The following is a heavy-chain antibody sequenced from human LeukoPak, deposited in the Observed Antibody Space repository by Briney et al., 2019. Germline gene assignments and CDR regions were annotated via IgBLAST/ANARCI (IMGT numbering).Heavy chain of an antibody. Sequence: SETLSLTCTVSGGSISSSSYYWGWIRQPPGKGLEWIGSIYYSGSTYYNPSLKSRVTISVDTSKNQFSLKLSSVAAADTAVYYCARPCGGDCLEAFDIWGQGTMVTVSS. V-gene: IGHV4-39*07. CDR3: ARPCGGDCLEAFDI. D-gene: IGHD2-21*02. J-gene: IGHJ3*02. CDR1: GGSISSSSYY. CDR2: IYYSGST.